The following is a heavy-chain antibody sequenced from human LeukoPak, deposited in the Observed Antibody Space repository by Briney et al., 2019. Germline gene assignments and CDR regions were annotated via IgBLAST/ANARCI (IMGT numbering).Heavy chain of an antibody. V-gene: IGHV3-30*02. CDR1: GFTFSTYG. CDR3: ARXYGESGYCDX. J-gene: IGHJ4*02. CDR2: IRYDGSNK. Sequence: GGSLRLSCAASGFTFSTYGMHWVRQAPGKGLEWVAFIRYDGSNKKYADSVKGRFTISRDNSKNTLYLQMNSLRAEDTAVYYCARXYGESGYCDXWGQGTXXXVSS. D-gene: IGHD4-17*01.